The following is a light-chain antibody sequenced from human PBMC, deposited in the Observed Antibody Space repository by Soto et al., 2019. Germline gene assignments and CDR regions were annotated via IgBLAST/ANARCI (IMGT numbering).Light chain of an antibody. J-gene: IGKJ3*01. CDR3: QQYGGAPPFT. V-gene: IGKV3-20*01. CDR1: ETVDSNS. CDR2: AAS. Sequence: IVLTQSPGTLSLSPGERATLSCRASETVDSNSLAWYKQKPGQAPRLLIYAASRTATGMPDRFIGSGSGAAFSLISTRLEPEDFEVYYCQQYGGAPPFTFGPGTRVDVK.